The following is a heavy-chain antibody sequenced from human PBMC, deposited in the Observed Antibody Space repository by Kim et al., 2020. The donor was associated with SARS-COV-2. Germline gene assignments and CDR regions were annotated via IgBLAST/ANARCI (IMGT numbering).Heavy chain of an antibody. CDR3: TRALPHYYSSAGSSTYYFNY. CDR2: ISVKNET. CDR1: GYAFTTYG. Sequence: ASVKVSCKASGYAFTTYGISWVRQAPGQGFEWMGWISVKNETNYAHNFQGRVTMTTDTSTATAYVELRSLRIDDTAVYYCTRALPHYYSSAGSSTYYFNYWGRGTLVTVSS. J-gene: IGHJ4*02. V-gene: IGHV1-18*01. D-gene: IGHD2-21*01.